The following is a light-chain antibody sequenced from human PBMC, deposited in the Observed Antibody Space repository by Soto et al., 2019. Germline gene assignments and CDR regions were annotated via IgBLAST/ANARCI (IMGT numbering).Light chain of an antibody. CDR3: QQYYVTPQT. CDR1: QSVLYTSNNKNY. J-gene: IGKJ1*01. V-gene: IGKV4-1*01. CDR2: WAS. Sequence: DIVMTPSPDSLAVSLGERATINCKSSQSVLYTSNNKNYLAWYQQKPGQPPKLLIHWASTRQSWVPERISGSGSSTGFTLTISSLQAEDVAVYDCQQYYVTPQTFGQGTKVEIK.